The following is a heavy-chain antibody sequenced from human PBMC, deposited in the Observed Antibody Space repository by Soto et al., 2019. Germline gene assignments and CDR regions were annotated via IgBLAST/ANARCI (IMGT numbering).Heavy chain of an antibody. CDR1: GFSLNTSGVG. CDR3: GRGYGDPPPYYFGFDV. J-gene: IGHJ6*02. Sequence: QITLKESGPTLVKPTQTLTLTCTFSGFSLNTSGVGVGWIRQPPGKALQCLALIYWDDDKRYSPSLKTRLTITKETSKNQVVLTRTHMDPVDTATYYRGRGYGDPPPYYFGFDVWGQGTTVTVSS. CDR2: IYWDDDK. V-gene: IGHV2-5*02. D-gene: IGHD4-17*01.